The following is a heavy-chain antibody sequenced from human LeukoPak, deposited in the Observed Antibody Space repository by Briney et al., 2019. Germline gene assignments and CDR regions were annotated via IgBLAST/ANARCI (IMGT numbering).Heavy chain of an antibody. V-gene: IGHV1-69*13. D-gene: IGHD5-12*01. J-gene: IGHJ4*02. CDR2: IIPIFGTA. Sequence: ASVKVSCTASGYTFTSYYMHWVRQAPGQGLEWMGGIIPIFGTANYAQKFQGRVTITADESTSTAYMELSSLRSEDTAVYYCARAQSGYSGYDVFDYWGQGTLVTVSS. CDR1: GYTFTSYY. CDR3: ARAQSGYSGYDVFDY.